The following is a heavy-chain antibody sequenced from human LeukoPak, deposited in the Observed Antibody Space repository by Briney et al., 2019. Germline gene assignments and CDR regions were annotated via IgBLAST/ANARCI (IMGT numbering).Heavy chain of an antibody. V-gene: IGHV4-38-2*02. CDR3: AREIHGSGSYYNYYFDY. Sequence: SETLSLTCTVSGYSISSGYYWGWIRQPPGKGLEWIGSIYHSGSTYYNPSLKTRVTISVDTSKNQFSLKLSSVTAADTAVYYCAREIHGSGSYYNYYFDYWGQGTLVTVSS. J-gene: IGHJ4*02. D-gene: IGHD3-10*01. CDR2: IYHSGST. CDR1: GYSISSGYY.